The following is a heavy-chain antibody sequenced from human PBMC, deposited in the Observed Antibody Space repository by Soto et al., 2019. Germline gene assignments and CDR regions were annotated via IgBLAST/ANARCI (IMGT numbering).Heavy chain of an antibody. CDR1: GGSISSGGYY. Sequence: SETLSLTCTVSGGSISSGGYYWSWIRQHPGKGLEWIGYIYYSGSTYYNPSLKSRVTISVDTSKNQFSLKLSSVTAADTAVYYCARGRSASGSYLVDYWGQGTLVTVSS. V-gene: IGHV4-31*03. J-gene: IGHJ4*02. CDR3: ARGRSASGSYLVDY. D-gene: IGHD1-26*01. CDR2: IYYSGST.